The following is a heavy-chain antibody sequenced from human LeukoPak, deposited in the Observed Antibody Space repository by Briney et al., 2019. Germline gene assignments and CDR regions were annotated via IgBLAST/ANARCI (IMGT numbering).Heavy chain of an antibody. J-gene: IGHJ3*02. V-gene: IGHV5-51*01. CDR3: ARSRAEKVPVWGSYRHHDAFDI. CDR1: GYGFPNYW. CDR2: SYPGDSDT. D-gene: IGHD3-16*02. Sequence: GESLKISCKGSGYGFPNYWIGWVRQMPGKGLEWRGISYPGDSDTTYKPSFQGQVTISADKSISTAYLQWSSLKASDTAMYYCARSRAEKVPVWGSYRHHDAFDIWRQGTRVTVSS.